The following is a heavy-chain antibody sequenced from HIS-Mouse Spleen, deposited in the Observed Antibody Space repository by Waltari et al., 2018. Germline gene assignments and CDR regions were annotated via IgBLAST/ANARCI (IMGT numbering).Heavy chain of an antibody. CDR2: ISWNSGSI. Sequence: LEWVSGISWNSGSIGYADSVKGRFTISRDNAKNSLYLQMNSLRAEDTALYYCAKDQWAFDIWGQGTMVTVSS. V-gene: IGHV3-9*01. D-gene: IGHD6-19*01. J-gene: IGHJ3*02. CDR3: AKDQWAFDI.